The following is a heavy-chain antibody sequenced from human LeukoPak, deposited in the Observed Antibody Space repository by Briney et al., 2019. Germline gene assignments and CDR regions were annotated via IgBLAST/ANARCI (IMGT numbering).Heavy chain of an antibody. CDR2: ISHTGSTM. J-gene: IGHJ4*02. V-gene: IGHV3-48*01. CDR1: GFSFSIYS. CDR3: ARVIAVAGYYFDY. Sequence: GGSLRLSCAASGFSFSIYSLNWVRQAPGKGLEWVSYISHTGSTMSYADSVKGRFTISRDNSKNTLYLQMNSLRAEDTAVYYCARVIAVAGYYFDYWGQGTLVTVSS. D-gene: IGHD6-19*01.